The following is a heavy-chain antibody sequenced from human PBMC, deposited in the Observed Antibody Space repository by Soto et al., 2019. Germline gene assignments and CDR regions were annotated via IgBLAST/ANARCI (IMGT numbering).Heavy chain of an antibody. D-gene: IGHD3-10*01. CDR3: ARDPVPFGESLSWFDP. J-gene: IGHJ5*02. CDR2: ISSSGSTI. CDR1: GFTFSSYE. V-gene: IGHV3-48*03. Sequence: EVPLVESGGGLVQPGGSLRLSCAASGFTFSSYEMNWVRQAPGKGLEWVSYISSSGSTIYYADSVKGRFTISRDNAKNSLYLQMNSLRAEDTAVYYCARDPVPFGESLSWFDPWGQGTLVTVSS.